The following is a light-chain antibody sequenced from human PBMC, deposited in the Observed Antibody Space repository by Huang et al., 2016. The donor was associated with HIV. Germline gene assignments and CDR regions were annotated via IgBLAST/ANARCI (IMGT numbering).Light chain of an antibody. CDR1: QSISSK. J-gene: IGKJ3*01. V-gene: IGKV3-15*01. Sequence: ERVMTQSPVTLSVSPGERATFSCRASQSISSKLAWYQQKPGQASRLLIYGASTRATGIPARFSGSGSGTEFTLTISSLQSEDFAVYYCQQYNNWPFTFGPGTRVDIK. CDR2: GAS. CDR3: QQYNNWPFT.